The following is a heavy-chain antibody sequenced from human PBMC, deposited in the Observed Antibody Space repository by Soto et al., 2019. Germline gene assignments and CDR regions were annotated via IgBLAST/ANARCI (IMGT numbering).Heavy chain of an antibody. V-gene: IGHV4-59*01. J-gene: IGHJ4*02. D-gene: IGHD5-18*01. CDR1: GGSISSYY. Sequence: QVQLQESGPGLVKPSETLSLTCTVSGGSISSYYWSWIRQPPGKGLEWIGYIYYSGSTNYNPSLKSRVTISVDTSKNQFSLKLSSVTAADTAVYYCARGGYSYLGLFDYWGQGTLVIVSS. CDR3: ARGGYSYLGLFDY. CDR2: IYYSGST.